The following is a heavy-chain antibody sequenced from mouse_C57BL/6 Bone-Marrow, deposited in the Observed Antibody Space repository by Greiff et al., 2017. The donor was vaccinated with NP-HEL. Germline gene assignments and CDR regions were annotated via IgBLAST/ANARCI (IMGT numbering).Heavy chain of an antibody. CDR2: IYPRSGNT. Sequence: VQLQQSGAELARPGASVKLSCKASGYTFTSYGVSWVKQRTGQGLEWIGEIYPRSGNTYYNEKFKGKATLTADKSSSTAYMELRSLTSEDSAVYFCARREGNNPFAYWGQGTLVTVSA. V-gene: IGHV1-81*01. CDR3: ARREGNNPFAY. J-gene: IGHJ3*01. CDR1: GYTFTSYG.